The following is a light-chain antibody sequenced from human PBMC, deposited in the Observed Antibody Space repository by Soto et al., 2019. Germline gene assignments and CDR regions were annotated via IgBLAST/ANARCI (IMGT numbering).Light chain of an antibody. V-gene: IGLV2-14*01. J-gene: IGLJ2*01. CDR1: SSDVGGYNY. CDR3: SSYTSSSTLVV. Sequence: QSVLTQPASVSGSPGQSITISFTGTSSDVGGYNYVSWYQQHPGKAPQLMIYAVSNRPSGVSNRFSGSKSGNTASLTISGLQAEDEADYYCSSYTSSSTLVVFGGGTKLTVL. CDR2: AVS.